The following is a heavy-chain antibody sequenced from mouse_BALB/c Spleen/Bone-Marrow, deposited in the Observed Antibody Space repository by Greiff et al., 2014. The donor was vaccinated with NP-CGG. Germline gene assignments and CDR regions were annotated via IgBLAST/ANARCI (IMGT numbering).Heavy chain of an antibody. CDR2: INPSNGRT. CDR3: ASHLWPSY. Sequence: QVQLKQSGTELVKPGASVRLSCKASGYTFTSYWMHWVRQRPGQGLEWVGEINPSNGRTIYNEKFKSKATLTVDNSSSTAYMQLSSLTSEDSAVCYCASHLWPSYWGQGTTLTVSS. D-gene: IGHD1-1*02. CDR1: GYTFTSYW. V-gene: IGHV1S81*02. J-gene: IGHJ2*01.